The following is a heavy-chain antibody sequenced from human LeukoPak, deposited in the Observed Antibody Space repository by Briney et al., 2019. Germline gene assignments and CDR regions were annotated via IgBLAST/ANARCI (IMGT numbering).Heavy chain of an antibody. CDR1: GYTFIDYG. V-gene: IGHV1-18*01. J-gene: IGHJ6*02. D-gene: IGHD2-15*01. CDR3: ARDPPRIVVVVAATNYYGMDV. Sequence: ASVKVSCKTSGYTFIDYGISWVRQAPGQGLEWMGWISAYNGNTNYAQKLQGRVTMTTDTSTSTAYMELRSLRSDDTAVYYCARDPPRIVVVVAATNYYGMDVWGQGTTVTVSS. CDR2: ISAYNGNT.